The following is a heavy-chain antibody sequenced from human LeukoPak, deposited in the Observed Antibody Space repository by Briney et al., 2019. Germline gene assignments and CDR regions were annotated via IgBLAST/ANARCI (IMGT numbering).Heavy chain of an antibody. CDR2: IYYSGST. CDR1: GGSISSYY. V-gene: IGHV4-59*08. J-gene: IGHJ2*01. Sequence: SETLSLTCTVSGGSISSYYWSWIRQPPGKGLEWIGYIYYSGSTNYNPSLKGRVTISVDTSKNQFSLKLSSVTAADTAVYYCARLVDCSSTSCYDWYFDLWGRGTLVTVSS. CDR3: ARLVDCSSTSCYDWYFDL. D-gene: IGHD2-2*01.